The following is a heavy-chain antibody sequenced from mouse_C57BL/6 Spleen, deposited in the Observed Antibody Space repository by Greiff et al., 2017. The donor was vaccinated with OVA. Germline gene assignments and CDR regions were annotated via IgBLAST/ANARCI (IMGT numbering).Heavy chain of an antibody. Sequence: EVKLMESGPGLVKPSQSLSLTCSVTGYSITSGYYWNWIRQFPGNKLEWMGYISYDGSNNYNPSLKNRISITRDTSKNQFFLKLNSVTTEDTATYYCARDPYTTVVARGFAYWGQGTLVTVSA. J-gene: IGHJ3*01. CDR1: GYSITSGYY. CDR3: ARDPYTTVVARGFAY. D-gene: IGHD1-1*01. CDR2: ISYDGSN. V-gene: IGHV3-6*01.